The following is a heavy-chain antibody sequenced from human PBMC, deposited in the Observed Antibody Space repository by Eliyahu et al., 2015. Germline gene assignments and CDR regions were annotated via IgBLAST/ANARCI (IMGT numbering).Heavy chain of an antibody. CDR2: IIPIFGTA. Sequence: QVQLVQSGAEVKKPGSSVKVSCKASGXTXSXYXIXWXRPAPGQGLEWMGGIIPIFGTANYXQKFQGRVTITADKSTSTAYMELSSLRSEDTAVYYCASRNYYDSSGYYYVGGDYYYYGMDVWGQGTTVTVSS. V-gene: IGHV1-69*06. CDR1: GXTXSXYX. J-gene: IGHJ6*02. CDR3: ASRNYYDSSGYYYVGGDYYYYGMDV. D-gene: IGHD3-22*01.